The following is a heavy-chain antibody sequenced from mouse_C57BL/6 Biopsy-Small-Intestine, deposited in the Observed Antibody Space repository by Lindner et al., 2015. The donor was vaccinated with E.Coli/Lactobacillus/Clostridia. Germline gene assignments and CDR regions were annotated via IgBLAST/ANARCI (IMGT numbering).Heavy chain of an antibody. CDR2: INPSGGST. Sequence: SVKVSCKVSGYTFTSYYMHWVRQAPGQGLEWMGIINPSGGSTSSAQKFRGRVTMTGDASTSTVYMELSSLRSDDTAVYYCAREVGEGGRFVGFYYGMDVWGQGSTVTVSS. D-gene: IGHD1-1*01. CDR3: AREVGEGGRFVGFYYGMDV. CDR1: GYTFTSYY. V-gene: IGHV1-64*01. J-gene: IGHJ1*01.